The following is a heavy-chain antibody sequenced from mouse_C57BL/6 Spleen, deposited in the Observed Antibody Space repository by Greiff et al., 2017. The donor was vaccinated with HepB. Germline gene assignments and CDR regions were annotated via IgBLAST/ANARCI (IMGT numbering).Heavy chain of an antibody. J-gene: IGHJ2*01. Sequence: VQGVESGPELVKPGASVKISCKASGYAFSSSWMNWVKQRPGKGLEWIGRIYPGDGDTNYNGKFKGKATLTADKSSSTAYMQLSSLTSEDSAVYFCARAYYYGSSYGGVDYWGQGTTLTVSS. CDR2: IYPGDGDT. CDR1: GYAFSSSW. V-gene: IGHV1-82*01. D-gene: IGHD1-1*01. CDR3: ARAYYYGSSYGGVDY.